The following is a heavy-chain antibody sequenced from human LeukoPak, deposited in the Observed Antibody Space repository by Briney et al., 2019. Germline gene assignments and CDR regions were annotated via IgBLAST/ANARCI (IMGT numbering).Heavy chain of an antibody. CDR3: ARGAYGMDV. Sequence: PSETLSLTCSVSGVSISSYYWSWIRQPPGKGLEWIGYIYYSGSTNYNPSLKSRVTISVDTSKNPFSLKRSSVTAADTAVYYCARGAYGMDVWGQGTTVTVSS. D-gene: IGHD3-10*01. J-gene: IGHJ6*02. CDR1: GVSISSYY. V-gene: IGHV4-59*01. CDR2: IYYSGST.